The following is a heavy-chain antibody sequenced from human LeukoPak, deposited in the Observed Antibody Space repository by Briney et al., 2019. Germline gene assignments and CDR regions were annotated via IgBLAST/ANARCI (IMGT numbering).Heavy chain of an antibody. D-gene: IGHD6-19*01. Sequence: GGSLRLSCAASGFTFDDYGMSWVRQAPGKGLEWVSGINWNGGSTGYADSVKGRFTISRDNAKNSLYLQMNSLRAEDTALYYCARAGWQWLVHGEDYWGQGTLVTVSS. CDR3: ARAGWQWLVHGEDY. J-gene: IGHJ4*02. CDR2: INWNGGST. CDR1: GFTFDDYG. V-gene: IGHV3-20*04.